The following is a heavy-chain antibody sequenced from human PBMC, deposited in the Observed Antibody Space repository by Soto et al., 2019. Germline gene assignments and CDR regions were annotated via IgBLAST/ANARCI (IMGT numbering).Heavy chain of an antibody. CDR3: AIARCWTKTSARYFDY. CDR1: GFTFSNYG. D-gene: IGHD2-15*01. Sequence: EVQLVESGGGFVQPGGSLRLSCAASGFTFSNYGMSWVRQAPGKGLEWVANIKEEGSEKNYLDSVKGRFTISRDNAKFSLYLQMNSLKAEDTALDYCAIARCWTKTSARYFDYWGQGTLVTVSS. V-gene: IGHV3-7*01. CDR2: IKEEGSEK. J-gene: IGHJ4*02.